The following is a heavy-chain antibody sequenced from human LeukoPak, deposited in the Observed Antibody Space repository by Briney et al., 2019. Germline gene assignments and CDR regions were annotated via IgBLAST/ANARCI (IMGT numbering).Heavy chain of an antibody. CDR1: GDSISSYY. Sequence: SETLSLTCTVSGDSISSYYWSWIRQPPGKGLEWIGEINHSGSTNYNPSLKSRVTISVDTSKNQFSLKLSSVTAADTAVYYCARSGITGTTTLDYYYGMDVWGQGTTVTVSS. D-gene: IGHD1-20*01. CDR3: ARSGITGTTTLDYYYGMDV. CDR2: INHSGST. V-gene: IGHV4-34*01. J-gene: IGHJ6*02.